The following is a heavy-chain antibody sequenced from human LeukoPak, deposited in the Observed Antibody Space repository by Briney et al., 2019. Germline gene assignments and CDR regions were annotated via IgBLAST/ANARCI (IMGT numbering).Heavy chain of an antibody. Sequence: HPGGSLRLSCAASGFTVSSNYMSWVRQAPGKGLEWVSVIYSGGSTYYADSVKGRFTISRDNSKNTLYLQVNSLRAEDTAVYYCASRGIAAAGTPYYYYGMDVWGQGTTVTVSS. CDR2: IYSGGST. V-gene: IGHV3-53*01. J-gene: IGHJ6*02. D-gene: IGHD6-13*01. CDR1: GFTVSSNY. CDR3: ASRGIAAAGTPYYYYGMDV.